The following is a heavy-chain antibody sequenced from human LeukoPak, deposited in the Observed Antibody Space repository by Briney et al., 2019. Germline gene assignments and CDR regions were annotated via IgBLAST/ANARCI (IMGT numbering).Heavy chain of an antibody. CDR3: AHGGIAAATYYFDY. V-gene: IGHV1-69*06. J-gene: IGHJ4*02. D-gene: IGHD6-13*01. Sequence: ASVKVSCKASGGTFSSYAISWVRRAPGQGLEWMGGIIPIFGTANYAQKFQGRVTITADKSTSTAYMELSSLRSEDTAVYYCAHGGIAAATYYFDYWGQGTLVTVSS. CDR2: IIPIFGTA. CDR1: GGTFSSYA.